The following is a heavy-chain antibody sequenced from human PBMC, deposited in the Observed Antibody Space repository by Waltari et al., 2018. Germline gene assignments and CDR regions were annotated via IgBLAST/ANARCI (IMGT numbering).Heavy chain of an antibody. V-gene: IGHV4-30-4*08. CDR1: GGSINSGDYY. CDR2: IYYSGDT. D-gene: IGHD3-16*01. CDR3: ATVGVLIPGNVFDI. J-gene: IGHJ3*02. Sequence: QVQLQASGPGLVKPSQTLSLICTVSGGSINSGDYYWNWIRQTPGKGLEWIGYIYYSGDTYYNPSLKTRVTMSVDTSKNQFSLNLNSVTATDTAVYYCATVGVLIPGNVFDIWGQGTMVTVSS.